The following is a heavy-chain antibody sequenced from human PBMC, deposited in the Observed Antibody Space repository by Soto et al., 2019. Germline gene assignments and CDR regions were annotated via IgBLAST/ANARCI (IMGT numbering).Heavy chain of an antibody. D-gene: IGHD3-3*01. V-gene: IGHV5-51*01. Sequence: GESLKISCKGSGYSFTSYWIGWVRQIPGKGLEWMGIIYPGDSDTRYSPSFQGQVTISADKSISTAYLQWSSLKASDTAMYYCARHPPILEWSSYYYYGMDVWGQGTTVTVSS. CDR3: ARHPPILEWSSYYYYGMDV. J-gene: IGHJ6*02. CDR1: GYSFTSYW. CDR2: IYPGDSDT.